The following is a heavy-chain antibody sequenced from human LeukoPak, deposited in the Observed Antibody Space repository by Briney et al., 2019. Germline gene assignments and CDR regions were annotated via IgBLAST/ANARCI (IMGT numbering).Heavy chain of an antibody. CDR1: GGSINTYY. V-gene: IGHV4-4*07. CDR3: SGQLANCAMDV. J-gene: IGHJ6*02. CDR2: IYTGGST. Sequence: AETLSLHCTGSGGSINTYYWSWIRKPAGKGLEWVGRIYTGGSTIYTPSLRSRVSMLVDTSKNQFSLKLNSVTAADTAMYYCSGQLANCAMDVWGQGTTVTVSS. D-gene: IGHD1-1*01.